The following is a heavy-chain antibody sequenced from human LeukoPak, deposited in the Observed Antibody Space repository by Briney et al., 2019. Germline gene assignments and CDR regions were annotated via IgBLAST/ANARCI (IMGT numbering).Heavy chain of an antibody. CDR1: GFTFSNYN. CDR2: ISSSSGII. Sequence: GGSLRLSCAASGFTFSNYNMNWVRQAPGKGLEWVSYISSSSGIIYYADSVKGRLTISRDNAKNSLYLQMNSLRAEDTAVYFCARSLILTGYCLDYWGQGTLVTVSS. CDR3: ARSLILTGYCLDY. D-gene: IGHD3-9*01. V-gene: IGHV3-48*01. J-gene: IGHJ4*02.